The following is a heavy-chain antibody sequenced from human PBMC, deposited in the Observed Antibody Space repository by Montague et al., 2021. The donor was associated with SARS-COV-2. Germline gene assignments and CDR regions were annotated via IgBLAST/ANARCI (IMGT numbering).Heavy chain of an antibody. CDR3: ASTYGGNLGYYYYYMDV. Sequence: TLSLTCTVSGGSISSGGYSWSWIRQHPGKGLEWIGYIYYSGSTYYNPSLKSRVTISVDTSKNQFSLKLSSVTAADTAVYYCASTYGGNLGYYYYYMDVWGKGTTVTVSS. J-gene: IGHJ6*03. V-gene: IGHV4-31*03. CDR2: IYYSGST. CDR1: GGSISSGGYS. D-gene: IGHD4-23*01.